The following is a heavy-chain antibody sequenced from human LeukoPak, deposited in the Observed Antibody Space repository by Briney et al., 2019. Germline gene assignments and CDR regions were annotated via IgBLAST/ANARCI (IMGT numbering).Heavy chain of an antibody. CDR1: GFTFSSYA. D-gene: IGHD5-24*01. CDR3: ANGLRGMATIFAEYFQH. CDR2: ISGSGGST. J-gene: IGHJ1*01. V-gene: IGHV3-23*01. Sequence: GGSLRLSCAASGFTFSSYAMSWVRQAPGKGLQWVSAISGSGGSTYYADSVKGRFTISRDNSKNTLYLQMNSLRAEDTAVYYCANGLRGMATIFAEYFQHGGQGTLDTVSS.